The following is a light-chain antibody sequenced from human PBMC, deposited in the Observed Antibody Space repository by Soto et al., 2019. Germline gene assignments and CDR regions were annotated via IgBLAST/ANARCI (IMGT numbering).Light chain of an antibody. V-gene: IGLV4-60*03. CDR2: LEGSGSY. CDR1: SGHSSYI. CDR3: ETWDSNPFWV. J-gene: IGLJ3*02. Sequence: QLVLTQSSSASASLGSSVKLTCTLSSGHSSYIIAWHQQQPGKAPRYLMKLEGSGSYNKGSGVPDRFSGSSSGADRYLTISNLQSEDEADYYCETWDSNPFWVFGGGTEVTVL.